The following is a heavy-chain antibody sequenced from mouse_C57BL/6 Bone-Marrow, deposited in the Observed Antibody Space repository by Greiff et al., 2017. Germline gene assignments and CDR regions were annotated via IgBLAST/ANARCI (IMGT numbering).Heavy chain of an antibody. V-gene: IGHV1-64*01. CDR1: GYTFTSYW. CDR2: IHPNSGST. J-gene: IGHJ3*01. D-gene: IGHD2-3*01. CDR3: ATPNGYYVAWFAY. Sequence: QVQLQQPGAELVKPGASVTLSCTASGYTFTSYWMHWVQQRPGHGLEWIGMIHPNSGSTNYNEKFKSKATLTVDKSSSTAYMQLSSLTSEDAAVYYCATPNGYYVAWFAYWGQGTLVTVSA.